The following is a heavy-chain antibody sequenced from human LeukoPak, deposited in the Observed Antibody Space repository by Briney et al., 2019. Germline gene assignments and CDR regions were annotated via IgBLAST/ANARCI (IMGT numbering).Heavy chain of an antibody. CDR2: IIPIFGTA. CDR1: GGTFSSYA. Sequence: ASVKVSCKASGGTFSSYAISWVRQAPGQGLEWMGGIIPIFGTANYAQKFQGRVTITADESTSTAYMELSSPRSEDTAVYYCASQYSSGWYRLWGQGTLVTVSS. D-gene: IGHD6-19*01. V-gene: IGHV1-69*13. CDR3: ASQYSSGWYRL. J-gene: IGHJ4*02.